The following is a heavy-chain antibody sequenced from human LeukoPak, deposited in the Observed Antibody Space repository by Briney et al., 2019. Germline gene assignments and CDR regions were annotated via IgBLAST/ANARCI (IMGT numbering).Heavy chain of an antibody. J-gene: IGHJ4*02. V-gene: IGHV3-30*18. Sequence: PGGSLRLSCAASGFTFSNYGMHWVRQAPGKGLEWVAVMSSDGNDKYSADSVKGRFTISRDNSKNTLYLQMNSLRAGDTAVYYCAKGSGYYGSGSYYLLDYWGQGTLVTVSS. CDR1: GFTFSNYG. D-gene: IGHD3-10*01. CDR3: AKGSGYYGSGSYYLLDY. CDR2: MSSDGNDK.